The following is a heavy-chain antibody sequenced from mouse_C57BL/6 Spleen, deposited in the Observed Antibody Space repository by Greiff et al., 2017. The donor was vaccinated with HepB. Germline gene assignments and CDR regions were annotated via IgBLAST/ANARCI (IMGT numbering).Heavy chain of an antibody. Sequence: VQLKESGPGLVKPSQSLSLTCSVTGYSITSGYYWNWIRQFPGNKLEWMGYISYDGSNNYNPSLKNRISITRDTSKNQFFLKLNSVTTEDTATYYCARAYYGSSYGGYFDVWGTGTTVTVSS. J-gene: IGHJ1*03. D-gene: IGHD1-1*01. CDR3: ARAYYGSSYGGYFDV. CDR2: ISYDGSN. CDR1: GYSITSGYY. V-gene: IGHV3-6*01.